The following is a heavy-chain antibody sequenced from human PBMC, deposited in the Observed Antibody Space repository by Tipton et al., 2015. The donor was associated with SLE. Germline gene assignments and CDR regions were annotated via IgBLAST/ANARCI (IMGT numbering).Heavy chain of an antibody. Sequence: TLSLTCAVYGGSFSGYYWSWIRQHPGKGLEWIGYIYYSGSTYYNPSLKSRVTISVDTSKDQFSLKLSSVTAADTAVYYCARVNGWYDAFDIWGQGTMVTVSS. V-gene: IGHV4-34*01. CDR3: ARVNGWYDAFDI. J-gene: IGHJ3*02. D-gene: IGHD6-19*01. CDR2: IYYSGST. CDR1: GGSFSGYY.